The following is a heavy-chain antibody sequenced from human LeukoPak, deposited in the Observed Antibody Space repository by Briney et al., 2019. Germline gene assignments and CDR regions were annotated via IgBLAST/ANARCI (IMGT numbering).Heavy chain of an antibody. CDR2: INHNGNVN. J-gene: IGHJ6*02. V-gene: IGHV3-7*03. D-gene: IGHD3-16*01. Sequence: LRLSCGASGFTXXSYWRNWDRQAPGKGLEWVASINHNGNVNYYVDSVKGRFTISRDNAKNSLYLQMSNLRAEDTAVYFCARGGGLDVWGQGATVTVSS. CDR3: ARGGGLDV. CDR1: GFTXXSYW.